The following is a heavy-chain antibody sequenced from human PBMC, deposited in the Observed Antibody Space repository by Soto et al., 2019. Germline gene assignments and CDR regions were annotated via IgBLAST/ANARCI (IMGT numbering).Heavy chain of an antibody. Sequence: QLQLQESGPGLVKPSETLSLTCTVSGGSISSSSYYWGWIRQPPGKGLEWIGSIYYSGSTYYNPSLKSRVTISVDTSKNQFSLKLSSVTAADTAVYYYARQGYSSGPDYWGQGTLVTVSS. CDR1: GGSISSSSYY. D-gene: IGHD6-19*01. V-gene: IGHV4-39*01. J-gene: IGHJ4*02. CDR2: IYYSGST. CDR3: ARQGYSSGPDY.